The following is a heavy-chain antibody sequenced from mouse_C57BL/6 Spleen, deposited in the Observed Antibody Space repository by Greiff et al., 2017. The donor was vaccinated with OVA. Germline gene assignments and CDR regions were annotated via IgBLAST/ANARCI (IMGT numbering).Heavy chain of an antibody. CDR2: IYPGDGDT. Sequence: QVQLKESGPELVKPGASVKISCKASGYAFSSSWMNWVKQRPGKGLEWIGRIYPGDGDTNYNGKFKGKATLTADKSSSTAYMQLSSLTSEDSSVYFCARCGYYRLNYAMDYWGQGTSVTVSS. J-gene: IGHJ4*01. CDR1: GYAFSSSW. D-gene: IGHD2-3*01. CDR3: ARCGYYRLNYAMDY. V-gene: IGHV1-82*01.